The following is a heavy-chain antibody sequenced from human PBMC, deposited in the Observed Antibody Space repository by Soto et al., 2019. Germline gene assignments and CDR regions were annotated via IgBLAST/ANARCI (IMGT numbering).Heavy chain of an antibody. D-gene: IGHD6-13*01. CDR1: GFTVSSNY. J-gene: IGHJ5*02. CDR2: IYSGGST. CDR3: ARGSSYGYSSSWYFDP. V-gene: IGHV3-66*01. Sequence: GGSLRLSCAASGFTVSSNYMSWVRQAPGKGLEWVSVIYSGGSTYYADSVKGRFTISRDNSKNTLYLQMNSLRAEDTAVYYCARGSSYGYSSSWYFDPWGQGTLVTVSS.